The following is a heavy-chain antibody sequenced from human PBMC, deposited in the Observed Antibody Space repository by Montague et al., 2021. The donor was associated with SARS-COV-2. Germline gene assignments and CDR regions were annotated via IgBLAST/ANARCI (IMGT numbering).Heavy chain of an antibody. V-gene: IGHV4-4*07. J-gene: IGHJ6*02. Sequence: SETLSLTCNVSGGSIRNHYWSWIRQPAGKGLEWIGRIYSSGSINYNPSLKTRITLSVDTSKNQLSLRLNSVTAADTAVYYCASNPGEYYGMDVWGQGTTVTVSS. CDR3: ASNPGEYYGMDV. CDR1: GGSIRNHY. CDR2: IYSSGSI. D-gene: IGHD3-16*01.